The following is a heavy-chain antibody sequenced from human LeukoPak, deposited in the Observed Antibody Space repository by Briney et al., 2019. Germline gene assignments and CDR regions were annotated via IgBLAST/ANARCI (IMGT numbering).Heavy chain of an antibody. CDR3: AKLGAYTSSWYGFVDY. J-gene: IGHJ4*02. CDR2: IYPDDSDT. CDR1: GYSFTNYW. D-gene: IGHD6-13*01. V-gene: IGHV5-51*01. Sequence: GESLKISCKSSGYSFTNYWIGWVRQMPGKGPEWMGIIYPDDSDTRYSPSFQGQVTISVDKSISTAYLQWSSLKASDTAMYYCAKLGAYTSSWYGFVDYWGQGTLVTVSS.